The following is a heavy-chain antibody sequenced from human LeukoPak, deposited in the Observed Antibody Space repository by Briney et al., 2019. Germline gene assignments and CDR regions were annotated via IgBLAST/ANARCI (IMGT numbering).Heavy chain of an antibody. CDR3: ARSIPYGTTWYGRSDY. D-gene: IGHD6-13*01. Sequence: GGSLRLSCAASGFPFSSYSMTWVRQAPGKGLEWVANIKPDGTTKFYVDSVKGRFTISRDNALSSLYLQMNSLRAEDTAIYYCARSIPYGTTWYGRSDYWGQGTLVTVSS. J-gene: IGHJ4*02. CDR1: GFPFSSYS. CDR2: IKPDGTTK. V-gene: IGHV3-7*03.